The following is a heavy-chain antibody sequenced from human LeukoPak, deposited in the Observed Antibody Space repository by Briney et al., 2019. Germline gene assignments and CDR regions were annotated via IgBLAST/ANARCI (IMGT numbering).Heavy chain of an antibody. Sequence: SETLSLTCTVSGGSISGTYYWSWIRQPPGKGRGWIGYIYYTGTTDSNPSLKRRVTISLDTSKNQFCLNLSSVTDEATVEYYSARRWVYDKRAFDAWGQGTMVTVSS. V-gene: IGHV4-59*08. CDR1: GGSISGTYY. CDR2: IYYTGTT. J-gene: IGHJ3*01. D-gene: IGHD3-16*01. CDR3: ARRWVYDKRAFDA.